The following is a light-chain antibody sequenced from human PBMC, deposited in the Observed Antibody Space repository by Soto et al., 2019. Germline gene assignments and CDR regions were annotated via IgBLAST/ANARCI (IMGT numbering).Light chain of an antibody. CDR1: SGSIASNY. Sequence: NFMLTQPHSGSESPGKTVTISCTRSSGSIASNYVQWYQQRPGSAPTTVIYEDNQRPSGVPDRFSGSIDSSSNSASLTISGLKTEDEADYYCQSYDSSNQGVVFGGGTQLTVL. V-gene: IGLV6-57*04. CDR3: QSYDSSNQGVV. J-gene: IGLJ2*01. CDR2: EDN.